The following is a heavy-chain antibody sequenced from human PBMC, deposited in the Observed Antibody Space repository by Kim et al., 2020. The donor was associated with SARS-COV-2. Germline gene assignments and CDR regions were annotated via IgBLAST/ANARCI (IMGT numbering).Heavy chain of an antibody. CDR3: ASGKNAHTSIGGADY. V-gene: IGHV3-30*04. Sequence: GGSLRLSCAASGFTFSSYSMHWVRQAPGKGLEWVAVISYDGSIKDHIDSVKGRFTISRDNSKNTLYLQMNSLRPEDTAVYYCASGKNAHTSIGGADYWGQGTLVTVSS. CDR2: ISYDGSIK. J-gene: IGHJ4*02. D-gene: IGHD3-3*01. CDR1: GFTFSSYS.